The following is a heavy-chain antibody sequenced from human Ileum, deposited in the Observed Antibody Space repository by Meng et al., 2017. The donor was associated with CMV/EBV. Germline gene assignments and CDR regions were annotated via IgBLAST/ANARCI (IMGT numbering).Heavy chain of an antibody. Sequence: RLVPLGVEVTRPGPVAEAAAKAFASGGSSNNYSISCVRQAPGQGLEWMGVIIPLSGTRNDAQKFQDRLTITADESTSTAYMELCSLTSEDTAVYYGATHLRRLLIPPPFDFWGQGTLVTVSS. CDR2: IIPLSGTR. D-gene: IGHD3-9*01. CDR1: GGSSNNYS. J-gene: IGHJ4*02. V-gene: IGHV1-69*01. CDR3: ATHLRRLLIPPPFDF.